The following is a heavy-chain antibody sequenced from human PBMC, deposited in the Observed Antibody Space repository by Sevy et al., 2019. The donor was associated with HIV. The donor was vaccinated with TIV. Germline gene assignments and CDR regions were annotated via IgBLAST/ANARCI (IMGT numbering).Heavy chain of an antibody. V-gene: IGHV3-7*03. CDR3: ARDCSSTSCLWGMDV. D-gene: IGHD2-2*01. Sequence: GGSLRLSCVASGFMFSNYWMSWVRQAPGKGLEWVANIKRDGSEKHYVASVKGRFTISRDNAKNSLYLQMNSLRVEDTAVYDCARDCSSTSCLWGMDVWGPGTTVTVSS. J-gene: IGHJ6*02. CDR1: GFMFSNYW. CDR2: IKRDGSEK.